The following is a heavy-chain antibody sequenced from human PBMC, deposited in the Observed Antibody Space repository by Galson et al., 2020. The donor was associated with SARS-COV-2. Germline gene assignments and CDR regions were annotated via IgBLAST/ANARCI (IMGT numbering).Heavy chain of an antibody. D-gene: IGHD3-3*01. CDR1: GYNFTKYW. CDR2: IYPGDSHT. CDR3: VRESAGYYSNSLRYARNV. V-gene: IGHV5-51*01. J-gene: IGHJ6*02. Sequence: HGESLKISCKGSGYNFTKYWIGWVRQMPGKGLEWMGVIYPGDSHTRYSPSFQGQVTISADKSISTAYLQWSSLKASDTAMYYCVRESAGYYSNSLRYARNVWGQGTTGTVAS.